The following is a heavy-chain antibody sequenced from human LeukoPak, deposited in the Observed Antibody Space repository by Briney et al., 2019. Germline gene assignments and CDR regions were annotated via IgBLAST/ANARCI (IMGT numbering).Heavy chain of an antibody. J-gene: IGHJ6*02. CDR3: VKDRPCDTCMPMDA. CDR1: GFTFDDYA. V-gene: IGHV3-9*01. D-gene: IGHD2-8*01. Sequence: PGRSLRLSCAAAGFTFDDYAMHWVRQGPGKGLEWVSGISWNSDSIGYADSVKGRFTISRDNAKSSLYLQMNSLRAEDSAIYYCVKDRPCDTCMPMDAWGQGTTVTVSS. CDR2: ISWNSDSI.